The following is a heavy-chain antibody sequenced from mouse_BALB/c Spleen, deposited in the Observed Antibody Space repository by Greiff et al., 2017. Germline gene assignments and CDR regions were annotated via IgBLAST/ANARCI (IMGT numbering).Heavy chain of an antibody. Sequence: VHVKQSGAELVKPGASVKLSCTASGFNIKDTYMHWVKQRPEQGLEWIGRIDPANGNTKYDPKFQGKATITADTSSNTAYLQLSSLTSEDTAVYYCARDWLLPAMDYWGQGTSVTVSA. J-gene: IGHJ4*01. CDR1: GFNIKDTY. CDR2: IDPANGNT. D-gene: IGHD2-3*01. CDR3: ARDWLLPAMDY. V-gene: IGHV14-3*02.